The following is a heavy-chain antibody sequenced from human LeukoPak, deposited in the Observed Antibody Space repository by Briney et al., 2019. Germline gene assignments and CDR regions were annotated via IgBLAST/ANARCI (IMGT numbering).Heavy chain of an antibody. Sequence: SETLSLTCAVYGGSFSGYYWSWIRQPPGKGLEWIGSIYYSRSTSYNPSLKSRVTISVDTSKNQFSLKLSSVTAADTAVYYCARGITMIAVVIHDWYFDLWGRGTLVTVSS. D-gene: IGHD3-22*01. CDR3: ARGITMIAVVIHDWYFDL. CDR1: GGSFSGYY. J-gene: IGHJ2*01. CDR2: IYYSRST. V-gene: IGHV4-34*01.